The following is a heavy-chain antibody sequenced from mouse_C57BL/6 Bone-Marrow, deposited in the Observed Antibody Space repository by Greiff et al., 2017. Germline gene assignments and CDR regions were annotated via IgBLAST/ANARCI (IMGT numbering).Heavy chain of an antibody. J-gene: IGHJ4*01. Sequence: QVQLQQPGAELVRPGTSVKLSCKASGYTFTSYWMHWVKQRPGQGLEWIGVIDPSDSYTNYNQKFKGKATLTVETSSSTAYMQLSSLTSEDSAVYYCARHSSGAMDYWGQGTSVTVSS. CDR1: GYTFTSYW. V-gene: IGHV1-59*01. CDR2: IDPSDSYT. D-gene: IGHD3-1*01. CDR3: ARHSSGAMDY.